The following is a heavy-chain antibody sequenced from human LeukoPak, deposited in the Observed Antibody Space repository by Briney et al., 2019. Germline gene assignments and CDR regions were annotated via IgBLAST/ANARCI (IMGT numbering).Heavy chain of an antibody. J-gene: IGHJ3*02. CDR2: IYHSGST. CDR1: GGSISSGGYS. V-gene: IGHV4-30-2*01. CDR3: ARDTPALAFDI. Sequence: SETLSLTCAVSGGSISSGGYSWSWIRQPPGKGLEWIGYIYHSGSTYYNPSLKSRVTISVDRSKNQFSLKLSSVAAADTAVYYCARDTPALAFDIWGQGTMVTVSS.